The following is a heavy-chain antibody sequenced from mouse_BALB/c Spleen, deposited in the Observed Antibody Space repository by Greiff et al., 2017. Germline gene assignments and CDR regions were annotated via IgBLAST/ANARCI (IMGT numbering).Heavy chain of an antibody. CDR3: ARSFLLDYAMDY. V-gene: IGHV1S29*02. Sequence: EVKLMESGPELVKPGASVKISCKASGYTFTDYNMHWVKQSHGKSLEWIGYIYPYNGGTGYNQKFKSKATLTVDNSSSTAYMELRSLTSEDSAVYYCARSFLLDYAMDYWGQGTSVTVSS. CDR1: GYTFTDYN. J-gene: IGHJ4*01. D-gene: IGHD2-1*01. CDR2: IYPYNGGT.